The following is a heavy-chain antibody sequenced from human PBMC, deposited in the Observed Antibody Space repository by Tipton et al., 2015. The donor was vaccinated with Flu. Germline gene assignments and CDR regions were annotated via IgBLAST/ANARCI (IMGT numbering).Heavy chain of an antibody. J-gene: IGHJ3*02. Sequence: LRLSCAVSGGSISSGGYSWSWIRQPPGKGLEWIGYIYHSGSTYYNPSLKSRVTISVDRSKNQFSLKLSSVTAADTAVYYCARLDYYDSSGYSLWAFDIWGQGTTVTVSS. V-gene: IGHV4-30-2*01. CDR3: ARLDYYDSSGYSLWAFDI. CDR1: GGSISSGGYS. CDR2: IYHSGST. D-gene: IGHD3-22*01.